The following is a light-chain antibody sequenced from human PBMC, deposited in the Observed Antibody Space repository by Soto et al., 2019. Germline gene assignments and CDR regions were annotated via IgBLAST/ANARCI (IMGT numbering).Light chain of an antibody. CDR3: LSYDSDSSSPRDV. CDR1: SSNIGAGRD. CDR2: GDS. V-gene: IGLV1-40*01. Sequence: QSVLTQPPSVSGAPGQRVTISCTGSSSNIGAGRDVHWYQQLPGKAPKLLIYGDSNRPSGVPDRFSGSKSGASASLAITGLQGEDEAEYHFLSYDSDSSSPRDVFGTGTKRTVL. J-gene: IGLJ1*01.